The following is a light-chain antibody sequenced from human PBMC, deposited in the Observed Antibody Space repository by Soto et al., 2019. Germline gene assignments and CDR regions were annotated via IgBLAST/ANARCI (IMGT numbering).Light chain of an antibody. V-gene: IGKV3-15*01. J-gene: IGKJ4*01. CDR2: GTS. CDR1: HRVSSY. Sequence: EIVMTQSPATLSVSPGERATLSCRASHRVSSYLAWYQQKPGQAPRLLIYGTSTRATGIPARFSGSGSGTEFTLTISSLQSEDFAVYYCQQRSNWPLTFGGGTKVDIK. CDR3: QQRSNWPLT.